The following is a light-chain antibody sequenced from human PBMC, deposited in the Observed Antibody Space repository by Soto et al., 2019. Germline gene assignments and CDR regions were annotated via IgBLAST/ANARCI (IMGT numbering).Light chain of an antibody. J-gene: IGKJ3*01. Sequence: DIEMIQSTSSLSASVGDRVTITCRASQDIGDDLDWFQQKPGKAPKRLIYASSGLQSGAPARFSGSGSGTEFALTISNLYPEDFATYYCLQHNSLPFTFGPGTTVDIK. CDR2: ASS. CDR3: LQHNSLPFT. V-gene: IGKV1-17*02. CDR1: QDIGDD.